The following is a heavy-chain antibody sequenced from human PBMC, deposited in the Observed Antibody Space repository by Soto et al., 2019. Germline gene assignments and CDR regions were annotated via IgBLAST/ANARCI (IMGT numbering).Heavy chain of an antibody. CDR3: TTDNAHSPCGYGMDV. V-gene: IGHV3-15*07. CDR1: GFTFSNAW. Sequence: PGGSLRLSCAASGFTFSNAWTNWIRQAPGKGQEWVGRIKSKTDGGTTDYAALVRRRFTISRDASKNTLYLQMHSWKSGAIAVYYCTTDNAHSPCGYGMDVWGKGNTFTVSS. CDR2: IKSKTDGGTT. J-gene: IGHJ6*04.